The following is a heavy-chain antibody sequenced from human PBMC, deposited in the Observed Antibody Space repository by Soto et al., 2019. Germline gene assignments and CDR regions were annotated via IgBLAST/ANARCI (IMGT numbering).Heavy chain of an antibody. CDR1: GYTFTGYY. Sequence: QVQLVQSGAEVKKPGASVKVSCKASGYTFTGYYMHWVRQAPGQGLEWMGWINPNSGGTNYAQKFQGWVTMTRDTSISTAYMELSRLRSDDTAVYYCARDPRMATSHRNYYYYYGMDVWGQGTTVTVSS. CDR2: INPNSGGT. V-gene: IGHV1-2*04. CDR3: ARDPRMATSHRNYYYYYGMDV. D-gene: IGHD5-12*01. J-gene: IGHJ6*02.